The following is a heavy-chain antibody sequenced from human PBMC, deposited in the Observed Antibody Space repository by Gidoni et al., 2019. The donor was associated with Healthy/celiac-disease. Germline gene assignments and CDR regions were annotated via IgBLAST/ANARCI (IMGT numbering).Heavy chain of an antibody. J-gene: IGHJ3*02. D-gene: IGHD3-10*01. CDR2: IIPIFGTA. CDR3: ASVAMVRGAHGRGIDAFDN. CDR1: GGTFSSYA. V-gene: IGHV1-69*01. Sequence: EVKKPGSSVKVSCTASGGTFSSYAISWVRQSPGQGLEWMGGIIPIFGTANYAQKFQGRVTITADESTSTGYMELSSLRSEDTAVYYCASVAMVRGAHGRGIDAFDNWGQGKIVTVSS.